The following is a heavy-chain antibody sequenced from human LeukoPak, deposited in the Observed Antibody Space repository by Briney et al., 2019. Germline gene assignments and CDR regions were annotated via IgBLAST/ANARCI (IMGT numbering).Heavy chain of an antibody. CDR3: ARDYYDSSGYYYPPRAFDI. CDR1: GGTFSSYA. D-gene: IGHD3-22*01. CDR2: IIPILGIA. J-gene: IGHJ3*02. Sequence: ASVNVSCKASGGTFSSYAISWVRQAPGQGLEWMGRIIPILGIANYAQKFQGRVTITADKSTSTAYMELSSLRSEDTAVYYCARDYYDSSGYYYPPRAFDIWGQGTMVTVSS. V-gene: IGHV1-69*04.